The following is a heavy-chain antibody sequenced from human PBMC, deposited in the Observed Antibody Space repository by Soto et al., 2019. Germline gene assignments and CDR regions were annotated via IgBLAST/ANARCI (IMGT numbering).Heavy chain of an antibody. CDR2: ISSGSSDI. D-gene: IGHD2-15*01. V-gene: IGHV3-21*01. Sequence: GSLRLSCAASGFTFSNYKMNWVRQAPGKGLEWVSSISSGSSDIYYADSVKGRFTISRDNAKNSLYLQMNSLRVEDTAVYYCSSDPRWPHDYWGQGTLVTVSS. CDR1: GFTFSNYK. J-gene: IGHJ4*02. CDR3: SSDPRWPHDY.